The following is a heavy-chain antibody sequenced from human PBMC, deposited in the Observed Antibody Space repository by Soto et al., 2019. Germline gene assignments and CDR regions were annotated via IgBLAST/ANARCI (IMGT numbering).Heavy chain of an antibody. V-gene: IGHV6-1*01. CDR3: AREDFHRDDSFDI. Sequence: QVQLQQSGPGLVKPSQTLSLTCAISGDSVSRNTVAWNWIRQSPSRGLEWLGRTYYRSGWYNDYAVSVKSRVTINPDTSKNHFSLQLNSVPPEDTAVYYCAREDFHRDDSFDIWGQGTMVTVSS. D-gene: IGHD3-3*01. J-gene: IGHJ3*02. CDR2: TYYRSGWYN. CDR1: GDSVSRNTVA.